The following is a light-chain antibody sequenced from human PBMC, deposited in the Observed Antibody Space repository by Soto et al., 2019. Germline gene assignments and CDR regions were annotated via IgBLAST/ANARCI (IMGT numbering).Light chain of an antibody. Sequence: QSVLTRPHSASGTPGQRVTISCSGSSSNIGTSSVHWFQQLPGTAPKLLISTTNQRPSGVPERFSGSKSGTSASLAISGLQSDDEADYYCAAWDDSLNGHVFGTGTKLTVL. CDR3: AAWDDSLNGHV. V-gene: IGLV1-44*01. J-gene: IGLJ1*01. CDR2: TTN. CDR1: SSNIGTSS.